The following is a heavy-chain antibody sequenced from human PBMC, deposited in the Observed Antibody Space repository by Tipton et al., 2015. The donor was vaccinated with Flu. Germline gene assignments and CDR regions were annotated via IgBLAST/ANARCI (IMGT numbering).Heavy chain of an antibody. J-gene: IGHJ5*02. CDR1: NESITNYY. Sequence: TLSLTCDVSNESITNYYWHWIRQPPGKGPEWVGFFYYRETTNYNPSLKSRVTISADTSKNQVSLSLRSVTAADTAMYFCARQVSTVAAIGPYNWFDLRGQGILVTVSS. D-gene: IGHD5/OR15-5a*01. CDR3: ARQVSTVAAIGPYNWFDL. V-gene: IGHV4-59*08. CDR2: FYYRETT.